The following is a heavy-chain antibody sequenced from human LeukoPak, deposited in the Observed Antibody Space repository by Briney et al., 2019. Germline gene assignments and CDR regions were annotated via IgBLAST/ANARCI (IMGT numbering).Heavy chain of an antibody. Sequence: SETLSLTCTVSGGSISSSSYYWGWIRQPPGKGLEWIGSIYYSGSTYYNPSLKTRVTISVDTSKNQFSLKLSSVTAADTAVYFCARAYSSSWYFNWFDPWGQGTLVTVSS. D-gene: IGHD6-13*01. CDR2: IYYSGST. V-gene: IGHV4-39*07. CDR1: GGSISSSSYY. J-gene: IGHJ5*02. CDR3: ARAYSSSWYFNWFDP.